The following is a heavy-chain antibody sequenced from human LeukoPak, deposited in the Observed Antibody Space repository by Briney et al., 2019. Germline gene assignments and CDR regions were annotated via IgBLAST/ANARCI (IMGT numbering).Heavy chain of an antibody. CDR3: ASRSCSGGSCYCDGY. J-gene: IGHJ4*02. D-gene: IGHD2-15*01. CDR2: ISSSSSDI. CDR1: GFTFNTYS. V-gene: IGHV3-21*01. Sequence: GGSLRLSCAASGFTFNTYSMNWVRQAPGKGLEWVSSISSSSSDIYYADSVKGRFTISRDNAKNSLYLQMNSLRAEDTAVYYCASRSCSGGSCYCDGYWGQGALVTVSS.